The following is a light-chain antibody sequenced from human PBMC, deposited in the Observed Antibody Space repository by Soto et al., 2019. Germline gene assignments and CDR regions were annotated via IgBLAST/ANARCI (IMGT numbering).Light chain of an antibody. CDR1: QTISNT. V-gene: IGKV3-15*01. CDR3: QYYNNWLAN. Sequence: EVVMTQSPATLSVSPGDKVSLSCRANQTISNTLAWYQQKPGQAPRLLIYAASTRATGVSARFSGSGSGTEFTLTISSLQSEDVAICYCQYYNNWLANFGGGTKVDIK. J-gene: IGKJ4*01. CDR2: AAS.